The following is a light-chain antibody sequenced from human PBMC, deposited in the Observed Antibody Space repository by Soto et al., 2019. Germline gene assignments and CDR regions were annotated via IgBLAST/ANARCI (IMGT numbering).Light chain of an antibody. CDR1: SSNIGAGYD. CDR3: QSYDSTLSGVV. J-gene: IGLJ2*01. V-gene: IGLV1-40*01. CDR2: RNN. Sequence: QSVLTQPPSVSGAPGQRVTISCTGSSSNIGAGYDVLWYQQLPGTAPKLLIFRNNNRPSGVPDRFFGSKSDTSASLAITGLQAEDEADYYCQSYDSTLSGVVFGGGTKVTVL.